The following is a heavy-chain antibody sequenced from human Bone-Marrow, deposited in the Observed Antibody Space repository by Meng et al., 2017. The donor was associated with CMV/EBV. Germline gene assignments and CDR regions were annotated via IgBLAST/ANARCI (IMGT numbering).Heavy chain of an antibody. Sequence: ASVKVSCKASGYTFTSYDINWVRQATGQGLEWMGWMNPNSGNTGYAQKFQGRVTMTRNTSISTAYMELSSLRSEDTAVYYCARALIGGAAAGSRSWGQGTLVTVSS. CDR3: ARALIGGAAAGSRS. CDR1: GYTFTSYD. CDR2: MNPNSGNT. J-gene: IGHJ5*02. V-gene: IGHV1-8*01. D-gene: IGHD6-13*01.